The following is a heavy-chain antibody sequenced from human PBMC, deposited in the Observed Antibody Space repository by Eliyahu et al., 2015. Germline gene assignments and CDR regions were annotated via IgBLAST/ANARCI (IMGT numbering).Heavy chain of an antibody. V-gene: IGHV1-2*04. CDR1: GYTFTGYX. CDR3: ARDQADCSGGSCPYYYYGMDV. CDR2: INPNSGGT. Sequence: QVQLVQSGAEVKKPGASVKVSCKASGYTFTGYXXHWGRQAPGQGLEWMGWINPNSGGTNYAQKFQGWVTMTRDTSISTAYMELSRLRSDDTAVYYCARDQADCSGGSCPYYYYGMDVWGQGTTVTVSS. D-gene: IGHD2-15*01. J-gene: IGHJ6*02.